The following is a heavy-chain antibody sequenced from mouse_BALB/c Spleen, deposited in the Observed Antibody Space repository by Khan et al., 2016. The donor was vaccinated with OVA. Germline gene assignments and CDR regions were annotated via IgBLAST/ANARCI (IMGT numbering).Heavy chain of an antibody. CDR2: INPSTGYT. J-gene: IGHJ2*01. Sequence: QVQLKQSGAELAKPGASVKMSCKASGYTFINYWILWVKQRPGQGLEWIGYINPSTGYTEYNQNFKDKATLTADTSSSTAYLQLSSLTSEDSAVYDCSRRGLRWDFDYWGQGTTVTVSS. CDR1: GYTFINYW. D-gene: IGHD1-1*01. V-gene: IGHV1-7*01. CDR3: SRRGLRWDFDY.